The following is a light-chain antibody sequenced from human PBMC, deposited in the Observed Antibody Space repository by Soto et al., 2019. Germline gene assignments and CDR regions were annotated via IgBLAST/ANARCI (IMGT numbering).Light chain of an antibody. CDR2: GAS. Sequence: EILMTQSPATLSLSPGERSTLSGRASQSVRSNLAWYQQKPGQAPRLLIYGASTRATGIPAKFSGSGSGTEFTLTISSLQSEDFAVYYCEQYTNWPITFGQGTRLEIK. CDR3: EQYTNWPIT. CDR1: QSVRSN. J-gene: IGKJ5*01. V-gene: IGKV3-15*01.